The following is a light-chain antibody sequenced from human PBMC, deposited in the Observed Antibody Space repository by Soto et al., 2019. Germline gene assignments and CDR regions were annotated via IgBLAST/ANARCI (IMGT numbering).Light chain of an antibody. CDR1: SSNIGAGSD. CDR2: VNN. CDR3: QSYDRGLSGSV. J-gene: IGLJ2*01. Sequence: QAVVTQPPSVSGAPGQRVTISCTGSSSNIGAGSDVHWYQQLPGTAPKLLIYVNNNRPSGVPDRFSGSKSGTSASLAITGLQAEDEADYYCQSYDRGLSGSVFGGGTQLTVL. V-gene: IGLV1-40*01.